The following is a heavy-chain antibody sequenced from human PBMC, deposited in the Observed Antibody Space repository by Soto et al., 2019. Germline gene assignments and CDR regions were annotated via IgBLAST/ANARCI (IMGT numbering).Heavy chain of an antibody. Sequence: GGSLRLSCAASGFTFSNYEMNWVRQAPGKGLEWVAVISYDERNKYYADSVKGRFTISRDNSKNTLYLQMNSLRAEDTAMYYCANTNYDFWGMDVWGQGTTVTVSS. CDR2: ISYDERNK. D-gene: IGHD3-3*01. CDR3: ANTNYDFWGMDV. J-gene: IGHJ6*02. V-gene: IGHV3-30*18. CDR1: GFTFSNYE.